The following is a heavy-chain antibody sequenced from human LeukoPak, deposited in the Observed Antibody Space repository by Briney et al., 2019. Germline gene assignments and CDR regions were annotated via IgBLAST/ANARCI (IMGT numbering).Heavy chain of an antibody. J-gene: IGHJ4*02. CDR1: GYTFTSYG. D-gene: IGHD1-26*01. V-gene: IGHV1-8*03. CDR3: ARGSVGLNY. CDR2: MNPNSGNT. Sequence: ASVKVSCKASGYTFTSYGISWVRQAPGQGLEWMGWMNPNSGNTGYAQKFQGRVTITRNTSISTAYMELSSLRSEDTAVYYCARGSVGLNYWGQGTLVTVSS.